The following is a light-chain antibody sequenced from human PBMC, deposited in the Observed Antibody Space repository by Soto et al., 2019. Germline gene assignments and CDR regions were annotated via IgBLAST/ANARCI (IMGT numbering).Light chain of an antibody. J-gene: IGKJ1*01. CDR3: QQYGSSPET. CDR1: QSVRSSY. CDR2: GAS. V-gene: IGKV3-20*01. Sequence: DIVLTQSPGTLSLSPGERATLSCRASQSVRSSYLAWYQQKPGQAPRLLIYGASSRATGIPDRFSGSGSGTDFTLTISRLDPEDFAVYYCQQYGSSPETFGQGTKVEIK.